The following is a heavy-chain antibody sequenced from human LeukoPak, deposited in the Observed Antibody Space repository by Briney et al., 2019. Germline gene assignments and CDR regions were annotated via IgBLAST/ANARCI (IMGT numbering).Heavy chain of an antibody. CDR1: GGAIISDNFY. Sequence: SETLSLTCTVSGGAIISDNFYWGWVRQPPGKGLEWVGSINYSGPTYYNPSLRSRVSISVDTSRTQFFLRLNSVTAADTAVYYCGRLFDSWGQGILVTVSS. V-gene: IGHV4-39*01. CDR3: GRLFDS. CDR2: INYSGPT. J-gene: IGHJ4*02.